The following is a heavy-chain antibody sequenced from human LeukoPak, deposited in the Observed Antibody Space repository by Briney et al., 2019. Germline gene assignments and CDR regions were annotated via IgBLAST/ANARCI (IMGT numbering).Heavy chain of an antibody. J-gene: IGHJ4*02. CDR3: ARAAAAATFDY. V-gene: IGHV3-21*01. Sequence: GGSLRLSCAASGYTFSSYNMNWVRQAPGKGLEWVSSITSSRSSVYYADSVKGRFTISRDNAKNSLYLQMNSLRAEDTAVYYCARAAAAATFDYWGQGTLVTVSS. D-gene: IGHD6-13*01. CDR1: GYTFSSYN. CDR2: ITSSRSSV.